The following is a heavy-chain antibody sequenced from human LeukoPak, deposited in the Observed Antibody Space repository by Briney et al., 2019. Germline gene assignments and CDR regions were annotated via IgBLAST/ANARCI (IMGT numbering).Heavy chain of an antibody. J-gene: IGHJ3*02. CDR2: INPNSGGT. D-gene: IGHD5-24*01. CDR3: ARGLTWGWLQLDDAFDI. Sequence: ASVKVSCKASGYTFTGYYMHWVRQAPGQGLEWMGWINPNSGGTNYAQKFQGRVTMTRDTSISTAYMELSRLRSDDTAVYYCARGLTWGWLQLDDAFDIWGQGTMVTVSS. V-gene: IGHV1-2*02. CDR1: GYTFTGYY.